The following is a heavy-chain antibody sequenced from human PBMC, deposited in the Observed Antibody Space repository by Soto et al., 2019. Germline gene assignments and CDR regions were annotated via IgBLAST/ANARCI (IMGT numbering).Heavy chain of an antibody. Sequence: PSEPLSLTCAVYGGSFSGYYWSWIRQPPGKGLEWIGEINHSGSTNYNPSLKSRVTISVDSSKNQFSLKLSSVTAADTAVYYCARNRQLGNYYYYMDVWGKGTTVTVSS. CDR2: INHSGST. J-gene: IGHJ6*03. CDR3: ARNRQLGNYYYYMDV. V-gene: IGHV4-34*01. CDR1: GGSFSGYY. D-gene: IGHD6-6*01.